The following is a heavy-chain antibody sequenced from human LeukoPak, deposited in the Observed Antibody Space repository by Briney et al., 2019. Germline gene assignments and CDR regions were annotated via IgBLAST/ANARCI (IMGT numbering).Heavy chain of an antibody. J-gene: IGHJ4*02. V-gene: IGHV4-34*01. CDR3: ARGKSVAGTFDY. Sequence: SETLSLTCAVYGGSFSGYYWSWIRQPPGKGLEWIREINHSGSTNYNPSLKSRVTISVDTSKNQFSLKLSSVTAADTAVYYCARGKSVAGTFDYWGQGTLVTVSS. CDR1: GGSFSGYY. D-gene: IGHD6-19*01. CDR2: INHSGST.